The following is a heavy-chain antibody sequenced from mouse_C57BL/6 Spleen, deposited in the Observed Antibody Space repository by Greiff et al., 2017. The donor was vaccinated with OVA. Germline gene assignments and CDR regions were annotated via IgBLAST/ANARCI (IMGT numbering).Heavy chain of an antibody. CDR2: IYPRSGNT. V-gene: IGHV1-81*01. D-gene: IGHD2-3*01. J-gene: IGHJ2*01. CDR1: GYTFTSYG. Sequence: QVQLKESGAELARPGASVKLSCKASGYTFTSYGISWVKQRTGQGLEWIGEIYPRSGNTYYNEKFKGKATLTADKSSSTAYMELRSLTSEDSAVYFCARKGTDGYYWENFDYWGQGTTLTVSS. CDR3: ARKGTDGYYWENFDY.